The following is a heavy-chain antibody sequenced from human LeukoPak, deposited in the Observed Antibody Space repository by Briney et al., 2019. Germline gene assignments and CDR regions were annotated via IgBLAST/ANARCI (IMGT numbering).Heavy chain of an antibody. Sequence: ASVKVSCKASGYTFTSYDIYWVRQATGQGLEWMGWMNPNSGNTGYAQKFQGRVTITADKSTSTAYMELSSLRSEDTAVYYCANGRREITMVRGTEVVGMDVWGQGTTVTVSS. J-gene: IGHJ6*02. D-gene: IGHD3-10*01. V-gene: IGHV1-8*03. CDR3: ANGRREITMVRGTEVVGMDV. CDR1: GYTFTSYD. CDR2: MNPNSGNT.